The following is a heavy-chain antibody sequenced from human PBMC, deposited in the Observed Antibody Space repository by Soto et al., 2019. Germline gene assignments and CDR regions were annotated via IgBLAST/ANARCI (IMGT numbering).Heavy chain of an antibody. CDR2: VSASGGTT. CDR3: AKLLLAQWWYPDY. D-gene: IGHD2-15*01. J-gene: IGHJ4*02. CDR1: GFTFSSYA. Sequence: PGGSLRLSCAASGFTFSSYAMAWVRQAPGKGLEWVSSVSASGGTTTYADSVKGRFTISRDNDNNTLFLQMNSLRAEDTAVYYCAKLLLAQWWYPDYWGQGALVTVSS. V-gene: IGHV3-23*01.